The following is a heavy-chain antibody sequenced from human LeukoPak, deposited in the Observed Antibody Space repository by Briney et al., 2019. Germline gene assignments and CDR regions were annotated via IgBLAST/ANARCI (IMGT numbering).Heavy chain of an antibody. CDR1: GGSISSYY. V-gene: IGHV4-59*01. Sequence: NSSETLSLTCTVSGGSISSYYWSWVRQPPGKGLEWIGYIYYSGSTNYNPSLKSRVTISVDTSKNQFSLKLSSVTAADTAVYYCARAGSYSGSYGRAFDIWGQGTMVTVSS. CDR3: ARAGSYSGSYGRAFDI. CDR2: IYYSGST. D-gene: IGHD1-26*01. J-gene: IGHJ3*02.